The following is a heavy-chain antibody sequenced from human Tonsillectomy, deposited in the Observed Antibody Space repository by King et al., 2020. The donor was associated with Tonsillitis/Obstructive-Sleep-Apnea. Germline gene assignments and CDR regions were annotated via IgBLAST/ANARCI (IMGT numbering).Heavy chain of an antibody. CDR1: GSSISSYY. J-gene: IGHJ3*02. CDR3: AREGAVMNAFDI. V-gene: IGHV4-59*01. D-gene: IGHD2-8*01. Sequence: QLQESGPGLVKPSETLSLTCTVSGSSISSYYWSWIRQPPGKGLECIGYIYYSGGTNYSPSLKSRVTISVDTSKNQVSLKLSSVTAADTAVYYCAREGAVMNAFDIWGQGTMVTVSS. CDR2: IYYSGGT.